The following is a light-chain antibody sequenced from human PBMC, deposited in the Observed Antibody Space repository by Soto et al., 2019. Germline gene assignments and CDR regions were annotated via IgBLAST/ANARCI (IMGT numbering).Light chain of an antibody. CDR1: QSISSS. CDR2: AAS. V-gene: IGKV1-39*01. Sequence: DIQMTQSPSSLSAFVGDRVTITCRASQSISSSLNWYQQKPGKAPKLLINAASSLQTGVPSRFSGSGSGTAFALTITDLRPEDFATYYCQQSYSTPLTFGGGTKVESK. CDR3: QQSYSTPLT. J-gene: IGKJ4*01.